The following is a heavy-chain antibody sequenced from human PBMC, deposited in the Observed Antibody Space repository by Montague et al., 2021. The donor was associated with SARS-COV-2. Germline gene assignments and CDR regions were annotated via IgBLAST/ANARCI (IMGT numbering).Heavy chain of an antibody. Sequence: SETLSLTCAVYLGSISRSSYSWGWIPHPSSKVITWIGILSYSGRTYYNPSLKSRVTISVDTSKNQFSLKLSSVTAADTAVYYCARDGSLRFEILIGPRHYYYGIDVWGQGTTVTVSS. CDR2: LSYSGRT. D-gene: IGHD3-9*01. CDR3: ARDGSLRFEILIGPRHYYYGIDV. J-gene: IGHJ6*02. V-gene: IGHV4-39*07. CDR1: LGSISRSSYS.